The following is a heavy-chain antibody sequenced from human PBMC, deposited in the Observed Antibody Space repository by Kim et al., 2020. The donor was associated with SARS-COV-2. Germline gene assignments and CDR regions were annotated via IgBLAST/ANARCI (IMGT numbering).Heavy chain of an antibody. V-gene: IGHV7-4-1*02. Sequence: ASVKVSCKASGYTFTSYAMNWVRQAPGQGLEWMGWINTNTGNPTYAQGFTGRFVFSLDTSVSTAYLQISSLKAEDTAVYYCARAELRWVFEHLGMDWFDPWGQGTLVTVSS. CDR1: GYTFTSYA. J-gene: IGHJ5*02. CDR3: ARAELRWVFEHLGMDWFDP. CDR2: INTNTGNP. D-gene: IGHD3-3*01.